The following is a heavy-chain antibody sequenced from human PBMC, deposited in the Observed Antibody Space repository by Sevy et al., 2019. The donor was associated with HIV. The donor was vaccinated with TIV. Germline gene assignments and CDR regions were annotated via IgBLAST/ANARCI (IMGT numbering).Heavy chain of an antibody. Sequence: GGSLRLSCAASGFTFSSYGMHWVRQAPGKGLEWVAVIWYDGSNKYYADSVKDRFTISRDNSKNTLYLQMNSLRAEDTAVYYCASSEGAFWGSYYYWGQGTLVTVSS. CDR2: IWYDGSNK. J-gene: IGHJ4*02. D-gene: IGHD3-16*01. CDR1: GFTFSSYG. CDR3: ASSEGAFWGSYYY. V-gene: IGHV3-33*01.